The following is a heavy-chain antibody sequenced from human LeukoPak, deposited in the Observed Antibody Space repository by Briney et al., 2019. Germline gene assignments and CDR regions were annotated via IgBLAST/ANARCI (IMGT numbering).Heavy chain of an antibody. CDR1: RFTFSNYG. V-gene: IGHV3-30*18. CDR3: AKTRQTVTTSDAFDI. J-gene: IGHJ3*02. Sequence: GGSLRLSCAASRFTFSNYGMHWVRQTPGKGLEWVAVISYDGNNEYYVDSVKGRFTISRDNSRNTLFLQMNSLRAEDTAVYYCAKTRQTVTTSDAFDIWGQGTMVTVSS. CDR2: ISYDGNNE. D-gene: IGHD4-17*01.